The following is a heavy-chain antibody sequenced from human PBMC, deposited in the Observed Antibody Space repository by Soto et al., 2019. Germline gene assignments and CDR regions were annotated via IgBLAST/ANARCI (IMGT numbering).Heavy chain of an antibody. J-gene: IGHJ6*02. V-gene: IGHV1-46*01. D-gene: IGHD5-18*01. Sequence: GASVKVSCKAIGYSFTSHYMHWVRQAPGQGLEWMGTIYPGGVNIAYAQKFKGRVTMTKDTSTSTVYMELNSLTSDDTAVYYCARDGFYAGSGRYSYAYSPPRYYAMDVWG. CDR3: ARDGFYAGSGRYSYAYSPPRYYAMDV. CDR1: GYSFTSHY. CDR2: IYPGGVNI.